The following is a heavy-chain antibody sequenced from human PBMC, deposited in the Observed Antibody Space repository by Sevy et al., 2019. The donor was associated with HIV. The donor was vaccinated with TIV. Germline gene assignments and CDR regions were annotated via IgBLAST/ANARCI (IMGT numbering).Heavy chain of an antibody. J-gene: IGHJ6*02. CDR2: IYYSGTT. CDR3: ARWHDFWSGYYTGYYYGMDV. D-gene: IGHD3-3*01. V-gene: IGHV4-31*03. Sequence: SETLSLTCTVSGGSISSGGYYWTWIRQHPGKGLEWIGYIYYSGTTYYNPSLKSRVTISVDTSKNQFSLKLSSVTAADTAVYYCARWHDFWSGYYTGYYYGMDVWGQGTTVTVS. CDR1: GGSISSGGYY.